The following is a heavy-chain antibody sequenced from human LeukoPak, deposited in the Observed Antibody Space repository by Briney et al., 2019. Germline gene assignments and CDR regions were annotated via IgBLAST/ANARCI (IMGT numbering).Heavy chain of an antibody. J-gene: IGHJ4*02. V-gene: IGHV2-70*04. CDR2: IDWDDDK. Sequence: SGPTLVNPTQTLTLTCTFSGFSLSTSGMRVSWIRQPPGKALEWLARIDWDDDKFYSTSLKTRLTISKDTSKNQVVLTMPNMDPVDTATYYCARGQKLRAFDYWGQGTLVTASS. D-gene: IGHD3-10*01. CDR1: GFSLSTSGMR. CDR3: ARGQKLRAFDY.